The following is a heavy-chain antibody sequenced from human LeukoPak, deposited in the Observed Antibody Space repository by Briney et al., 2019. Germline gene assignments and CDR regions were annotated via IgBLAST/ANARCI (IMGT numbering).Heavy chain of an antibody. V-gene: IGHV3-48*01. CDR2: ISSSSSTI. CDR3: AKDRTALVTATLY. J-gene: IGHJ4*02. D-gene: IGHD2-21*02. CDR1: GFTFSSYS. Sequence: GGSLRLSCAASGFTFSSYSMNWVRQAPGKGLEWVSYISSSSSTIYYADSVKGRFTISRDNSKNTLYLQMNSLRAEDTAVYYCAKDRTALVTATLYWGQGTLVTVSS.